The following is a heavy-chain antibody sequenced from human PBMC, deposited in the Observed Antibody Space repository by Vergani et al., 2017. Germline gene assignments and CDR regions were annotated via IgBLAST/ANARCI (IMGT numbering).Heavy chain of an antibody. CDR3: AKVMQSSSGDQYYYYGMDV. CDR2: ISGSGGST. Sequence: EVQLLESGGGLVQPGGSLRLSCAASGFTFSSYAMSWVRQAPGKGLEWVSAISGSGGSTYYADSVKGRFTISRDNSKNTLYLQMNSLRAEDTAVYYCAKVMQSSSGDQYYYYGMDVWGQGTTVTVSS. J-gene: IGHJ6*02. CDR1: GFTFSSYA. V-gene: IGHV3-23*01. D-gene: IGHD6-6*01.